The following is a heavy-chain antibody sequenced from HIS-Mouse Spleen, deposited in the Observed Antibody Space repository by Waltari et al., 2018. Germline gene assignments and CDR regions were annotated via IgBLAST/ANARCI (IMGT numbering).Heavy chain of an antibody. J-gene: IGHJ3*02. CDR1: GGSISSYY. V-gene: IGHV4-4*07. CDR2: IYTSGST. D-gene: IGHD1-26*01. CDR3: ARDAVVGATHSAFDI. Sequence: QVQLQESGPGLVKPSETLSLTCTVSGGSISSYYWSWIRQPAGKGLEWIGRIYTSGSTNYNPSLKSRVTMSVDTSKNQFSRKLSSVTAADTAVYYCARDAVVGATHSAFDIWGQGTMVTVSS.